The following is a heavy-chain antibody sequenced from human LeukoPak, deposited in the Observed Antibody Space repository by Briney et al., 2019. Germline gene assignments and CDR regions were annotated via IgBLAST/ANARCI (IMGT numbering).Heavy chain of an antibody. D-gene: IGHD1-14*01. V-gene: IGHV1-2*02. J-gene: IGHJ4*02. CDR3: ARASGDGNFDY. CDR2: INPNSGGT. Sequence: ASVKVSCKASGYTFTSHYMHWVRQAPGQGLELMGWINPNSGGTNYAQKFQDRVTMTRDTSISTAYMELSRLRSDDTAVYFCARASGDGNFDYWGQGTLVTVSS. CDR1: GYTFTSHY.